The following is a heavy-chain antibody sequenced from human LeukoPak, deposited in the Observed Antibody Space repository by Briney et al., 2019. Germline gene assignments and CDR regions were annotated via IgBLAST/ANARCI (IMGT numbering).Heavy chain of an antibody. V-gene: IGHV3-11*01. J-gene: IGHJ6*02. CDR2: ISSSGSTI. CDR1: GFTFSDYY. CDR3: ARTSGSSTIFGVVIIASGMDV. Sequence: GGSLRLSCAASGFTFSDYYMSWIRQAPGRGLEWVSYISSSGSTIYYADSVKGRFTISRDNAKNSLYLQMNSLRAEDTAVYYCARTSGSSTIFGVVIIASGMDVWGQGTTVTVSS. D-gene: IGHD3-3*01.